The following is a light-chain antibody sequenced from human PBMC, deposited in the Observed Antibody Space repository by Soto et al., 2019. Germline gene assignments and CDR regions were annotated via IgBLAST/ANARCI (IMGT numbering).Light chain of an antibody. CDR1: QSVLYSSNNKNY. Sequence: DIVMTQSPDSLAVSLGERATINCKSSQSVLYSSNNKNYLAWYQQKPGQPPKLLIYWASTRESGVPDRFSGSGSGTDFTLAISSLLAEDVAVYYCEQYYCTPPWTFGQGTKVEIK. V-gene: IGKV4-1*01. J-gene: IGKJ1*01. CDR3: EQYYCTPPWT. CDR2: WAS.